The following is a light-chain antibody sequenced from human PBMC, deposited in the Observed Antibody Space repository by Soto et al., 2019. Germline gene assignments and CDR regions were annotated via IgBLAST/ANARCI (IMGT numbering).Light chain of an antibody. CDR3: ISYIHSTTTHWV. Sequence: QSALTQPRSVSGSPGQSVTISCTGTSSDVGGYNYVSWYQQHPGKAPELMIYAVTQRPSGVPDRFSGSKSGNTASLTISGLQAEDEADYYCISYIHSTTTHWVFGGGT. CDR1: SSDVGGYNY. V-gene: IGLV2-11*01. CDR2: AVT. J-gene: IGLJ3*02.